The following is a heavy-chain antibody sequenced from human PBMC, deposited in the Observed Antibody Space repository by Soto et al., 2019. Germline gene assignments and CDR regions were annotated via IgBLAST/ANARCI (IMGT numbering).Heavy chain of an antibody. D-gene: IGHD2-2*01. J-gene: IGHJ5*02. Sequence: AGGSLRLACAASGFSFSDYYMSWIRQAPGKGLEWVSYISSSSSYTNYADSVKGRLTISRDKAKNSLFLQMNSLRAEDTAEYYCARTRRIRCYACYWFDPWGQGNLVTVSS. V-gene: IGHV3-11*06. CDR1: GFSFSDYY. CDR2: ISSSSSYT. CDR3: ARTRRIRCYACYWFDP.